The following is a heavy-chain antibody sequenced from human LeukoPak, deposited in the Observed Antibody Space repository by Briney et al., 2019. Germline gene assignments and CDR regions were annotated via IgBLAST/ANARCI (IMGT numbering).Heavy chain of an antibody. CDR2: IYTSGST. J-gene: IGHJ3*02. CDR1: GGSISSYY. CDR3: ARGISSGWYGAFGI. Sequence: SETLSLTCTVSGGSISSYYWSWIRQPAGNGLGWIGRIYTSGSTNYNPSLKSRVTMSADTSKNQFSLKLSSVTAADTAVYYCARGISSGWYGAFGIWGQGTMVTVSS. D-gene: IGHD6-19*01. V-gene: IGHV4-4*07.